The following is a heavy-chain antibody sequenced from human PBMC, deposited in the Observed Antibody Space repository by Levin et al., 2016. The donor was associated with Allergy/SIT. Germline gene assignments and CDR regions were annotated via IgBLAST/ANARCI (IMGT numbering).Heavy chain of an antibody. CDR2: IKQDGSEK. CDR1: GFTFSSYW. V-gene: IGHV3-7*01. D-gene: IGHD6-13*01. Sequence: GESLKISCAASGFTFSSYWMSWVRQAPGKGLEWVANIKQDGSEKYYVDSVKGRFTISRDNAKNSLYLQMNSLRAEDTAVYYCASQSSSWYRTFDYWGQGTLVTVSS. J-gene: IGHJ4*02. CDR3: ASQSSSWYRTFDY.